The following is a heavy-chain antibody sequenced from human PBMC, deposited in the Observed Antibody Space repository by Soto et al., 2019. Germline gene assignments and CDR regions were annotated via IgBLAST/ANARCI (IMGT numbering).Heavy chain of an antibody. D-gene: IGHD5-18*01. V-gene: IGHV1-46*03. J-gene: IGHJ5*02. CDR3: ARVYPSDTRYGYVGNNWFDP. CDR2: INPSGGST. CDR1: GYTFTSYY. Sequence: ASVKASCKASGYTFTSYYMHWVRQAPGQGLEWMGIINPSGGSTSYAQKFQGRVTMTRDTSTSTVYMELSSLRSEDTAVYYCARVYPSDTRYGYVGNNWFDPWGQGTLVTVSS.